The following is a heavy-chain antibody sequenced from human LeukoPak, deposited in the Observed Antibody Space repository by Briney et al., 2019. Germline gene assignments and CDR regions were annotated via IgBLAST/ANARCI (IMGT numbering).Heavy chain of an antibody. D-gene: IGHD4-17*01. Sequence: SETLSLTCTVSGGSVSSGGYYWSWIRQHPEKGLGWIGYISYSGSNYYNPSLKSRITISVGTSKNQFSLKLSSVTAADTAVYYCARDRRPGNYGDYGGFDYWGQGTLVTVSS. J-gene: IGHJ4*02. V-gene: IGHV4-31*03. CDR2: ISYSGSN. CDR1: GGSVSSGGYY. CDR3: ARDRRPGNYGDYGGFDY.